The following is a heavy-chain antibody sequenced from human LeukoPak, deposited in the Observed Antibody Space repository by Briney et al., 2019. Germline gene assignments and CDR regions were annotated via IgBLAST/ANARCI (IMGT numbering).Heavy chain of an antibody. D-gene: IGHD3-9*01. CDR2: IYSGGST. CDR1: GFTVSSNY. Sequence: PGGSLRLSCAASGFTVSSNYMSWVRQAPGKGLEWVSVIYSGGSTYYADSVKGRFTISRDNSKNTLYLQMNSLRAEDTAVYYCARHGVKERLRYFDWLFDSWGQGTLVTVSS. CDR3: ARHGVKERLRYFDWLFDS. V-gene: IGHV3-53*01. J-gene: IGHJ5*01.